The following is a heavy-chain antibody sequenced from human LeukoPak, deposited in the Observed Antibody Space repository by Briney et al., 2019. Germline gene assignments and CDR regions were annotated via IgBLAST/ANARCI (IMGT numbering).Heavy chain of an antibody. CDR2: IYYSGNS. V-gene: IGHV4-59*08. J-gene: IGHJ6*03. CDR3: ARTSALYRYDNSGSYYYYYMDV. D-gene: IGHD3-22*01. CDR1: GGSISGYY. Sequence: SETLSLTCTVSGGSISGYYWSWIRQPPGKGLQWIGYIYYSGNSEYNLSLKSRVSISLNTSRNRFSLELRSVTAADTATYYCARTSALYRYDNSGSYYYYYMDVWGKGTTVAVSS.